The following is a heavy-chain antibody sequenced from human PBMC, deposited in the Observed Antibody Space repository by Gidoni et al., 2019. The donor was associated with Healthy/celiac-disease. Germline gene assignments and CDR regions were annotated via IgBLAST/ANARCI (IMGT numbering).Heavy chain of an antibody. CDR2: IYYSGST. J-gene: IGHJ3*02. Sequence: QVQLQESGPGLVQPSQTLSLTCTVSGGSISSGGYYWSWIRQHPGKGLEWIGYIYYSGSTYYNPSLKSRVTISVDTSKNQFSLKLSSVTAADTAVYYCARSLNYYDSSGIGDAFDIWGQGTMVTVSS. D-gene: IGHD3-22*01. CDR3: ARSLNYYDSSGIGDAFDI. V-gene: IGHV4-31*03. CDR1: GGSISSGGYY.